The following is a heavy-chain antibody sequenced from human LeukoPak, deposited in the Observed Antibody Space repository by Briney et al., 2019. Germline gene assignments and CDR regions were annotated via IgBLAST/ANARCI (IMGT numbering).Heavy chain of an antibody. D-gene: IGHD6-19*01. CDR2: IYYSGST. V-gene: IGHV4-30-4*08. CDR1: GGSISSGDYY. J-gene: IGHJ1*01. Sequence: SETLSLTCTVSGGSISSGDYYWSWIRQPPGKGLEWIGYIYYSGSTYYNPSLKSRVTISVDTSKNQFSLKLSSVTAADTAVYYCARVRSSGWIEYFQHWGQGTLVTVSS. CDR3: ARVRSSGWIEYFQH.